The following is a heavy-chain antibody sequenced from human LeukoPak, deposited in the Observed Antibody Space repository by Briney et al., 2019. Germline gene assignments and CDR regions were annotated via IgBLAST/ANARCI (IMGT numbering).Heavy chain of an antibody. D-gene: IGHD6-13*01. CDR3: ARGGGAAEDY. CDR2: IYYSGST. J-gene: IGHJ4*02. CDR1: GGSISSSSYY. Sequence: SETLSLTCTVSGGSISSSSYYWGWIRQPPGKGLEWIGYIYYSGSTNYNPSLKSRVTISVDTSKNQFSLKLSSVTAADTAVYYCARGGGAAEDYWGQGTLVTVSS. V-gene: IGHV4-61*05.